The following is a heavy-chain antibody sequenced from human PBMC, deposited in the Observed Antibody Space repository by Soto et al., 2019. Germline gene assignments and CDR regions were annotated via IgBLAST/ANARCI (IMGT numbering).Heavy chain of an antibody. D-gene: IGHD3-3*01. Sequence: SETLSLTCTVSGGSISSGDYYWCWIRQPRQKGLEWIGYIYYSGRTYYTPSLKSRVTISLDTSKNQLSLKLGSVTAADTAVYYCASGKKYYDLGSGPYYYYGMDVWGQGTTVTVS. V-gene: IGHV4-30-4*01. CDR2: IYYSGRT. J-gene: IGHJ6*02. CDR1: GGSISSGDYY. CDR3: ASGKKYYDLGSGPYYYYGMDV.